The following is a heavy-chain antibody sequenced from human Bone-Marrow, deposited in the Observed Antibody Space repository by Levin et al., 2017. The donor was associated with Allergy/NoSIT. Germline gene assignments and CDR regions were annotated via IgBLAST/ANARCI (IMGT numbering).Heavy chain of an antibody. D-gene: IGHD3-10*01. Sequence: ASVKVSCKVSGDTLTKSSMHWVRQALGKGLEWVGSFDPKDGETIYAQKFQGRVTMAEDTSPDTVYMELTGLRSEDTALYYCAREGGGPHYYGSGSYFPLDVWGKGTSVTVSS. V-gene: IGHV1-24*01. CDR1: GDTLTKSS. CDR3: AREGGGPHYYGSGSYFPLDV. CDR2: FDPKDGET. J-gene: IGHJ6*04.